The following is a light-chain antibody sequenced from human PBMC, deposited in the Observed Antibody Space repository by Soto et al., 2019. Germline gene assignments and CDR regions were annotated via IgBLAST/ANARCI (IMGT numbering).Light chain of an antibody. CDR1: QRVSNH. CDR2: AAS. V-gene: IGKV3-15*01. J-gene: IGKJ1*01. CDR3: HQYNNWPWT. Sequence: ETVMTQSPVTLYSSPGSTATLSCXASQRVSNHFAWYQQKPGQAPRLLIYAASTRAAGVPVRFSGSGSETEFTLTIRSLQSEDFALYYCHQYNNWPWTFGQGTKVDIK.